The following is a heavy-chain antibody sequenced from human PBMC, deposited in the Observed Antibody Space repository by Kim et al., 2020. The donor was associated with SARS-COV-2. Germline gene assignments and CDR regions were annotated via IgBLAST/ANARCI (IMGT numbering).Heavy chain of an antibody. V-gene: IGHV5-51*01. J-gene: IGHJ3*02. Sequence: SFQGQVTISADKSISTAYLQWSSLKASDTAMYYCARDGLGGSGTNGAFDIWGQGTMVTVSS. CDR3: ARDGLGGSGTNGAFDI. D-gene: IGHD3-10*01.